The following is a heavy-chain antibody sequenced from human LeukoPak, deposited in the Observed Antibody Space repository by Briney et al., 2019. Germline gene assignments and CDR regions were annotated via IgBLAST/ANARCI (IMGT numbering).Heavy chain of an antibody. CDR2: IQYDENTK. D-gene: IGHD4-11*01. CDR3: AKGVATTSYFDY. Sequence: TLRLSCAASGFTFSIYGMHWVRQAPRKGLEWVAFIQYDENTKYYADSVKGRFTISRDNSKNMLYLQMNCLRSEDTAVYYCAKGVATTSYFDYGGQGTLVTVSS. V-gene: IGHV3-30*02. J-gene: IGHJ4*02. CDR1: GFTFSIYG.